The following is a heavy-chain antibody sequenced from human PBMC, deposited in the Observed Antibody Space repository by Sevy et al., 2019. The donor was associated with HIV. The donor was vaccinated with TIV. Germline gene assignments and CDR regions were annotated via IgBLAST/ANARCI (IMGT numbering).Heavy chain of an antibody. CDR1: GFTFGNYA. V-gene: IGHV3-9*01. CDR3: AKGVSGGHSGAAFDY. CDR2: ISWNSGSM. J-gene: IGHJ4*02. Sequence: GGCLRLSCAGSGFTFGNYAMYWVRQSPGKGLEWVSGISWNSGSMGYADAVEGRFTISRDNAKNSLHLEMNSLRPEDTALYYCAKGVSGGHSGAAFDYWGQVTRVTVSS. D-gene: IGHD2-15*01.